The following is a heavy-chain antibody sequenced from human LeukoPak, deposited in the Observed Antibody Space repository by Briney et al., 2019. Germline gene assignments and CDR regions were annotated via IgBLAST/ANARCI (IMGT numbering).Heavy chain of an antibody. Sequence: ASVKLSCKASGYTFTGYYMHWVRQAPGQGLEWMGWINPNSGGTNYAQKFQGRVTMTRDTSISTASMELSSLKPDDTAVYYCARDSCGGGGCHYWYFDLWGRGTLVTVSS. V-gene: IGHV1-2*02. D-gene: IGHD2-15*01. CDR3: ARDSCGGGGCHYWYFDL. CDR2: INPNSGGT. J-gene: IGHJ2*01. CDR1: GYTFTGYY.